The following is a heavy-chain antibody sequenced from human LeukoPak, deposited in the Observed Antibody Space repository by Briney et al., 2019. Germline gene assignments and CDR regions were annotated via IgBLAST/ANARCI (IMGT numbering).Heavy chain of an antibody. CDR1: GGSFSGYY. CDR2: INHSGST. V-gene: IGHV4-34*01. J-gene: IGHJ5*02. CDR3: ARGTHWYDFWSGSIMGNWFDP. Sequence: SETLSLTCAVYGGSFSGYYWSWIRQPPGKGLEWIGEINHSGSTNYNPSLKSRVTISVDTSKNQFSLKLSSVTAADTAVYYCARGTHWYDFWSGSIMGNWFDPWGQGTLVTVS. D-gene: IGHD3-3*01.